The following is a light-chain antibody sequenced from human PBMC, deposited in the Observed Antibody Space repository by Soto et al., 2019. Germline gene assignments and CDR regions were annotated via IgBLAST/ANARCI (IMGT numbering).Light chain of an antibody. CDR1: QSVRSNY. J-gene: IGKJ2*01. Sequence: EIVLTQSPGTLSLSPGERATLSCRASQSVRSNYLAWYQQKPGQAPRLLIYGASSRATGIPDRFSGSGSGTDFVLTISRLEPEDFAVYYCQQYGSPPYTFGQGTNLEIK. CDR2: GAS. V-gene: IGKV3-20*01. CDR3: QQYGSPPYT.